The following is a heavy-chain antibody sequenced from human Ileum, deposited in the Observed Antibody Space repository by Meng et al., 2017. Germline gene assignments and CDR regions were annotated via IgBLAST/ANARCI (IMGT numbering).Heavy chain of an antibody. CDR1: EFTVSSSY. V-gene: IGHV3-53*01. Sequence: GESLKISCAASEFTVSSSYLSWVRQAPGKGLEWVSVIYSGGSTYYADSVKGRFTISRDNSRNTLYLQMNSLRDEDTAVYYCARALYDSGRGYYFDLWGQGNRVTGCS. CDR3: ARALYDSGRGYYFDL. CDR2: IYSGGST. J-gene: IGHJ4*02. D-gene: IGHD3-9*01.